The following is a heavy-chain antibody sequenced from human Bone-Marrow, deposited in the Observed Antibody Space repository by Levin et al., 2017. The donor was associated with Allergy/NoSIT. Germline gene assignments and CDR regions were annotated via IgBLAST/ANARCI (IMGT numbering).Heavy chain of an antibody. D-gene: IGHD2-2*01. CDR3: ARGGNVVPGGMDA. J-gene: IGHJ6*02. CDR2: LHSGGST. CDR1: GFSVSRRF. Sequence: GESLKISCAASGFSVSRRFMNWVRQAPGRGLEWVSVLHSGGSTYYTNSVNGRFTISRDKSKNMVYLQMDSLGAEDTAVYYCARGGNVVPGGMDAWCQATTVIVSS. V-gene: IGHV3-53*01.